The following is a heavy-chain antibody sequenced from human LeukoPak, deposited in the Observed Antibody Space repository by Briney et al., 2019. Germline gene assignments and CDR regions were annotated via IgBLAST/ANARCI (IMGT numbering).Heavy chain of an antibody. D-gene: IGHD3-22*01. Sequence: ASVKVSCKASGYTFTSYGISWVRQAPGQGLEWMGWISAYNGNTNYAQKLQGRVTMTTDTSTSTAYMELRSLRSDDTAVYYCARARRYYYDSSGYYYWGQGTLVTVSS. CDR3: ARARRYYYDSSGYYY. J-gene: IGHJ4*02. CDR1: GYTFTSYG. V-gene: IGHV1-18*01. CDR2: ISAYNGNT.